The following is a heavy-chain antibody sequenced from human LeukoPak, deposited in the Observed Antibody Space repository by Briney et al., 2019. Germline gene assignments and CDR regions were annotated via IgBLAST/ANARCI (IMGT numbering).Heavy chain of an antibody. D-gene: IGHD3-9*01. CDR3: ARVPGLRYFDWLLTEYFQH. J-gene: IGHJ1*01. V-gene: IGHV1-18*04. CDR2: ISAYNGNT. Sequence: ASVKVSCKASGYTFTSYYMHWVRQAPGQGLEWMGWISAYNGNTNYAQKLQGRVTMTTDTSTSTAYMELRSLRSDDTAVYYCARVPGLRYFDWLLTEYFQHWGQGTLVTVSS. CDR1: GYTFTSYY.